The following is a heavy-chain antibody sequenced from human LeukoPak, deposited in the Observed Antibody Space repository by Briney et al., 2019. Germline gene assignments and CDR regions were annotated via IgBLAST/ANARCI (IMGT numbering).Heavy chain of an antibody. D-gene: IGHD3-9*01. CDR3: AGLRYFDWPRLNDAFDI. CDR2: IYYSGST. V-gene: IGHV4-39*07. Sequence: KTSETLSLTCTVSGGSISSSSYYWGWIRQPPGKGLEWIGSIYYSGSTYYNPSLKSRVTISVDTSKNQFSLKLSSVTAADTAVYYCAGLRYFDWPRLNDAFDIWGQGTMVTVSS. CDR1: GGSISSSSYY. J-gene: IGHJ3*02.